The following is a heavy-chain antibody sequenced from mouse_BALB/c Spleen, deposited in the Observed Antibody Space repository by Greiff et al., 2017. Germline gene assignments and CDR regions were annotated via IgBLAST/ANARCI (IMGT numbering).Heavy chain of an antibody. CDR2: ISYDGSN. CDR1: GYSITSGYY. CDR3: ARVSSPWYFDV. J-gene: IGHJ1*01. D-gene: IGHD1-1*01. Sequence: EVQRVESGPGLVKPSQSLSLTCSVTGYSITSGYYWNWIRQFPGNKLEWMGYISYDGSNNYNPSLKNRISITRDTSKNQFFLKLNSVTTEDTATYYCARVSSPWYFDVWGAGTTVTVSS. V-gene: IGHV3-6*02.